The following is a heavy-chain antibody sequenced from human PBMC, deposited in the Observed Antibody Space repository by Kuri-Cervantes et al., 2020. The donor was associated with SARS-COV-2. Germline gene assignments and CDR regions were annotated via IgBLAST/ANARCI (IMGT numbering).Heavy chain of an antibody. J-gene: IGHJ4*02. D-gene: IGHD6-6*01. Sequence: GSLRLSCTVSGGSISSYYWSWIRQPPGKGLEWIGYIYYSGSTNYNPSLKSRVTISVDTSKNQFSLKLSSVTAADTAVYYCARTEYSSSVVFDYWGQGTLVTVSS. CDR1: GGSISSYY. CDR2: IYYSGST. V-gene: IGHV4-59*01. CDR3: ARTEYSSSVVFDY.